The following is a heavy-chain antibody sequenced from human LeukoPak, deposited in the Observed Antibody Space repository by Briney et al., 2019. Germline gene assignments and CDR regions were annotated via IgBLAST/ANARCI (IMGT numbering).Heavy chain of an antibody. V-gene: IGHV3-23*01. CDR2: ISGSGGST. D-gene: IGHD6-19*01. CDR1: GFTFSSYA. J-gene: IGHJ4*02. Sequence: GGCLRLSCAASGFTFSSYAMSWVRQAPGRGLEWVSAISGSGGSTYYADSVKGRFTISRDNSRNTLYLQMNSLRAEDTAVYYCARIAVAGTCDYWGQGTLVTVSS. CDR3: ARIAVAGTCDY.